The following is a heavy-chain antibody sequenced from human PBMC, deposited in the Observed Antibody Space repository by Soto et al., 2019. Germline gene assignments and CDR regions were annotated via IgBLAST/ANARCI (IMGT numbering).Heavy chain of an antibody. J-gene: IGHJ4*02. V-gene: IGHV3-7*01. CDR3: AREKRANGYFDY. Sequence: EVQLVESGGSLVQPGGSLRLSCAASGFTFNNYWMTWVRQAPGKGLEWVASIKQDGSGKYYVDSVKGRFTISRDNAKNSLSLQVNSLRAEDTAVYYCAREKRANGYFDYWGRGTLVTVSS. CDR1: GFTFNNYW. D-gene: IGHD6-25*01. CDR2: IKQDGSGK.